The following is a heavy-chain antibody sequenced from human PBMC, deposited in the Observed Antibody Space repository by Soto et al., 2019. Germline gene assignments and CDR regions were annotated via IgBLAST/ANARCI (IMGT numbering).Heavy chain of an antibody. CDR3: ARVREPLTGGPWFDP. Sequence: PSEALSRTSAVYGGSFSGYYWSWIRQPPVKGLAWIGEINHSGSTNYNPSLKSRVTISVDTSKNQYSLKLSSVTAADTAVYYCARVREPLTGGPWFDPWGQGTLVTVS. D-gene: IGHD1-26*01. V-gene: IGHV4-34*01. CDR1: GGSFSGYY. CDR2: INHSGST. J-gene: IGHJ5*02.